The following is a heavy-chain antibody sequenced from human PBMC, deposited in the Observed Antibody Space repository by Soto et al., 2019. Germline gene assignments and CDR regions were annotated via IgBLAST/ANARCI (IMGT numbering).Heavy chain of an antibody. CDR3: ARVPDY. V-gene: IGHV4-30-2*01. CDR2: NYHSRST. J-gene: IGHJ4*02. CDR1: GGSISSGGYS. Sequence: QLQLQESGSGLVKPSQTLSLTCAVSGGSISSGGYSWSWIRQPPGKGLEWIGYNYHSRSTYYNPSHKSRVTISVDRSKNQFALKLSSVSAAATAVYYCARVPDYWGQGTLVTVSS.